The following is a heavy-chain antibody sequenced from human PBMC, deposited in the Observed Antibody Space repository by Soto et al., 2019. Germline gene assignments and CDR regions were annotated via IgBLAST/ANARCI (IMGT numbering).Heavy chain of an antibody. CDR3: ARARGGGYDFWSGYQGSDTYYYYYGMDV. J-gene: IGHJ6*02. D-gene: IGHD3-3*01. V-gene: IGHV1-46*01. CDR2: INPSGGST. CDR1: GXTFTSNY. Sequence: ASVKVSCKASGXTFTSNYMHWVRQAPGQGLEWMGIINPSGGSTSYAQKFQGRVTMTRDTSTSTVYMELSSLRSEGTAVYYCARARGGGYDFWSGYQGSDTYYYYYGMDVWGQGTTVTVSS.